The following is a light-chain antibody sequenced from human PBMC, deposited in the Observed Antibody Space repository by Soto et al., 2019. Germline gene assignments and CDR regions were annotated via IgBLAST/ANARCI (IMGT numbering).Light chain of an antibody. J-gene: IGLJ2*01. Sequence: SSELTQPPSVSVSPGQTASITCYGDKLGDKYASWYQQKPGQSPVLVIYHDSKRPSGIPERFSGSNSGNTATLTIAGTQAMDEADYYCQAWDGSTAVVFGGGTELTVL. CDR3: QAWDGSTAVV. CDR2: HDS. V-gene: IGLV3-1*01. CDR1: KLGDKY.